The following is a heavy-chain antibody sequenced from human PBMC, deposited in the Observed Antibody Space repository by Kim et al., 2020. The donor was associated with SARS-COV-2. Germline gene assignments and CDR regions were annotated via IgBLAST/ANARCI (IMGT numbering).Heavy chain of an antibody. Sequence: ASVKVSCKASGYTFTSYGISWVRQAPGQGLEWMGWISAYNGNTNYAQKLQGRVTMTTDTSTSTAYMELRSLRSDDTAVYYCASLPAVPAAPGYYYYYGMDVWGQGTTVTVSS. J-gene: IGHJ6*02. CDR3: ASLPAVPAAPGYYYYYGMDV. CDR2: ISAYNGNT. V-gene: IGHV1-18*01. D-gene: IGHD2-2*01. CDR1: GYTFTSYG.